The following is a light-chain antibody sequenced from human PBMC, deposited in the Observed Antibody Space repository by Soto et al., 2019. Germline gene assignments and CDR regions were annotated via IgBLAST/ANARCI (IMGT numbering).Light chain of an antibody. Sequence: DIQMTQSPSSLSASVGDRVTITCRASQGISSYLNWYQQKLGKAPKLLIYAASSLQSGVPSRFSGSGSGTDFTLTISSLQPEDFASYYCQQSYSIPYTFGQGTKVEIK. CDR3: QQSYSIPYT. V-gene: IGKV1-39*01. CDR1: QGISSY. CDR2: AAS. J-gene: IGKJ2*01.